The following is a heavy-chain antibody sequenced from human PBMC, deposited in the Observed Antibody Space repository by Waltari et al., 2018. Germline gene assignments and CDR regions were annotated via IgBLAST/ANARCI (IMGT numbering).Heavy chain of an antibody. J-gene: IGHJ5*02. D-gene: IGHD3-10*01. V-gene: IGHV5-51*01. CDR2: IYPYDSET. Sequence: EVQLVQSGVEVKKSGESLKISCKASVSGFSDFWIGWLRQMPGKGLEWMGLIYPYDSETRYNPSFRGNVTMSVDRSSNTAYLQWSALKPSDSAIYYCARQKMVRKVGWFDPWGQGTLVSVSS. CDR3: ARQKMVRKVGWFDP. CDR1: VSGFSDFW.